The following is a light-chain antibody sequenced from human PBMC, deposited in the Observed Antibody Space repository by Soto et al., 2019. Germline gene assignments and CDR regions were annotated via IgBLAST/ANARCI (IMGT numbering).Light chain of an antibody. CDR2: DVS. V-gene: IGLV2-14*03. CDR3: SSFTSSSTFV. Sequence: QSVLAQPASVSGSRGQSITISCTGTSSDVGRYNYVSWFQQHPGKVPKLIIYDVSNWPSGVSDRFSGSKSGNTASLTISGLHPEDEADYYSSSFTSSSTFVFGTGTKVTVL. CDR1: SSDVGRYNY. J-gene: IGLJ1*01.